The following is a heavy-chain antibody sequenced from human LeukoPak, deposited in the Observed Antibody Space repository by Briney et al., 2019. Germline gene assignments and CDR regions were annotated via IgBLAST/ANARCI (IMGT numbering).Heavy chain of an antibody. CDR3: ARSEPLRRDIVVVPAASPLYYYYMDV. CDR1: GGTFSSYA. CDR2: IIPIFGTA. J-gene: IGHJ6*03. V-gene: IGHV1-69*13. Sequence: GASVKVSCKASGGTFSSYAISWVRQAPGQGLEWMGGIIPIFGTANYAQKFQGRVTITADESTSTAYMELSSLRSEDTAVYYCARSEPLRRDIVVVPAASPLYYYYMDVWGKGTTVTVSS. D-gene: IGHD2-2*01.